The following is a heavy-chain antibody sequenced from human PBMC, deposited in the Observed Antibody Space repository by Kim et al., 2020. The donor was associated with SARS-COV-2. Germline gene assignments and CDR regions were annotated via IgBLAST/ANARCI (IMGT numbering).Heavy chain of an antibody. Sequence: SETLSLTCTVSGGSIISYYWSWIRQPPGKGLEWIGYIYYSGSTNYNPSLKSRVTISVDTSKNQFSLKLSSVTAADTAVYYCARVAARPGYYYYYMDVWGKGTTVTVSS. J-gene: IGHJ6*03. D-gene: IGHD6-6*01. V-gene: IGHV4-59*01. CDR2: IYYSGST. CDR1: GGSIISYY. CDR3: ARVAARPGYYYYYMDV.